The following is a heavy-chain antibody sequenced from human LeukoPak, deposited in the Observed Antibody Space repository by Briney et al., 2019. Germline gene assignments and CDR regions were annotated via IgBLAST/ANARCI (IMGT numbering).Heavy chain of an antibody. D-gene: IGHD3-10*02. CDR3: ATMFGESSDFDH. V-gene: IGHV4-4*07. CDR2: LHSSGET. J-gene: IGHJ4*02. CDR1: GGSISAYY. Sequence: SETLSLTCVVSGGSISAYYWNRIRQPARKGLEWIGRLHSSGETTSNPSLMSRATMSLDTSRNHFSLNLTSVTAADTAIYYCATMFGESSDFDHWGQGTLVTVSS.